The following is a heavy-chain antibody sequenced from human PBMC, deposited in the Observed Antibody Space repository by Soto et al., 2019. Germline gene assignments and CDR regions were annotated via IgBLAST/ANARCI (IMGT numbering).Heavy chain of an antibody. CDR3: VRDLGSGYDPGDY. V-gene: IGHV1-69*12. J-gene: IGHJ4*02. CDR1: GGTFTIFA. Sequence: QVQLVQSGAEVKNPGSSVKVSCKASGGTFTIFAISWVRQAPGQGLEWMGGIIPVIGTTNYAQRFQGRITITGDESMSTAYMELSSLKSDDTAVYYCVRDLGSGYDPGDYWGQGTLVTVSS. CDR2: IIPVIGTT. D-gene: IGHD5-12*01.